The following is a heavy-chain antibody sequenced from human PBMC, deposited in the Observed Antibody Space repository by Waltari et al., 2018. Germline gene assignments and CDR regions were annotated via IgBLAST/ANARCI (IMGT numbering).Heavy chain of an antibody. V-gene: IGHV3-53*02. D-gene: IGHD3-3*01. CDR3: ARPRYDFWSGYGLDY. J-gene: IGHJ4*02. Sequence: EVQLVETGGGLLQPGGSLRLSCAASGFTVSSNYMSWVRQAAGKGLEWVAVIEIGGSNYYACSGNGRVITARDNSKNTLDLQRNSLRAEDTAVYYCARPRYDFWSGYGLDYWGQGTLVTVSS. CDR2: IEIGGSN. CDR1: GFTVSSNY.